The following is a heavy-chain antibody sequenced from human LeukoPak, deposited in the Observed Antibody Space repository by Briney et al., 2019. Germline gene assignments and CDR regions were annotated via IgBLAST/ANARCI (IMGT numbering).Heavy chain of an antibody. J-gene: IGHJ4*02. D-gene: IGHD3-10*01. CDR2: IIPIFGTA. Sequence: SVKVSCKASGGTLSSYAISWVRQAPGQGLEWMGGIIPIFGTANYAQKFQGRVTITADESTSTAYMELSSLRSEDTAVYYCARGYGSGKYYFDYWGQGTLVTVSS. V-gene: IGHV1-69*01. CDR1: GGTLSSYA. CDR3: ARGYGSGKYYFDY.